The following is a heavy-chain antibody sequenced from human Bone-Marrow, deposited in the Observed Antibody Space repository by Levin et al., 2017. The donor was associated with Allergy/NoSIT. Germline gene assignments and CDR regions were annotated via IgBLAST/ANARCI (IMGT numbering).Heavy chain of an antibody. CDR3: ARAGSTSCYLAY. CDR2: IDPSDSYT. Sequence: GGSLRLSCKGSGYSFTSYWISWVRQMPGKGLEWMGRIDPSDSYTNYSQSFQGHVTISADKSISTAYLQWSSLKASDTAMYYCARAGSTSCYLAYWGQGTLVTVSS. CDR1: GYSFTSYW. J-gene: IGHJ4*02. V-gene: IGHV5-10-1*01. D-gene: IGHD2-2*01.